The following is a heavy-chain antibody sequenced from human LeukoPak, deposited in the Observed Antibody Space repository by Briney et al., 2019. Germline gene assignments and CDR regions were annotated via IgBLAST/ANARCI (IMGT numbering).Heavy chain of an antibody. CDR3: ARTITIFGVVKSFYYYGMDV. V-gene: IGHV3-21*01. J-gene: IGHJ6*02. CDR2: ISSSSSYI. Sequence: GGSLRLSCVASGFPFSSYWMTWVRQAPGKGLEWVSSISSSSSYIHYADSVKGRFTISRDNAKNSLYLQMNSLRAEDTAVYYCARTITIFGVVKSFYYYGMDVWGQGTTVTVSS. D-gene: IGHD3-3*01. CDR1: GFPFSSYW.